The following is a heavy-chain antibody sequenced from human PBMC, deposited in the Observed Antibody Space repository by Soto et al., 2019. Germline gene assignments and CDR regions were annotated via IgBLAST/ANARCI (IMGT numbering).Heavy chain of an antibody. Sequence: SETLSLTCSVSGGSIISYFWTWICQSPGKGLQWIGYSHYSGNTNYNPSLKSRVTMSVDTSKNQFSLNLASVTAADTAVYYCARMNQLAPKRNAFDIWGQGTMVTVSS. V-gene: IGHV4-59*01. CDR3: ARMNQLAPKRNAFDI. CDR1: GGSIISYF. CDR2: SHYSGNT. D-gene: IGHD1-1*01. J-gene: IGHJ3*02.